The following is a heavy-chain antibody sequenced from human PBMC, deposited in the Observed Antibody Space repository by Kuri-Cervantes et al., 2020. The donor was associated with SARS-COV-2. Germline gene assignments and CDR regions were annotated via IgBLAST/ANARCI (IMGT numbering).Heavy chain of an antibody. D-gene: IGHD6-13*01. J-gene: IGHJ3*02. Sequence: SETLSLTCTVSGGSVSSGDYYWSWIRQPPGKGLEWIGYIYYGGSTYYNPSLKSRVTISVDTSKNQFSLKLSSVTAADTAVYYCARLYSSSWCAFDIWGQGTMVTVSS. CDR1: GGSVSSGDYY. V-gene: IGHV4-30-4*02. CDR2: IYYGGST. CDR3: ARLYSSSWCAFDI.